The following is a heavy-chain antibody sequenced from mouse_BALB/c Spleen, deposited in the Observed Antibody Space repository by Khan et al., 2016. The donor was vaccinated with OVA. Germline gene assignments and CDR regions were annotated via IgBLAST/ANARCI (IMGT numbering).Heavy chain of an antibody. J-gene: IGHJ3*01. D-gene: IGHD1-1*01. V-gene: IGHV5-6*01. CDR1: GFTFSTYG. Sequence: EVKLMESGGDLVKPGGSLKLSCAASGFTFSTYGMSWVRQTPDKRLEWVATVSTGGGYTYYPDSVKGRFTISSDNATNPLYLQMLGLTSEDTAMFYCTRLAYYYDSEGFAYWGQGTLVTVSA. CDR3: TRLAYYYDSEGFAY. CDR2: VSTGGGYT.